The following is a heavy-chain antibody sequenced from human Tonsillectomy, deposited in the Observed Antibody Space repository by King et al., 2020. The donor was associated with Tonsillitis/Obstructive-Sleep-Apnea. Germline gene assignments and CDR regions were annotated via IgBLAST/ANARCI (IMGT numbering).Heavy chain of an antibody. V-gene: IGHV4-59*01. CDR1: GGSISNYY. D-gene: IGHD2-2*01. CDR2: IYYSGST. CDR3: ARGPQSPPAAKENDFDI. Sequence: QLQESGPGLVKPSETLSLTCTVSGGSISNYYWSWIRQPPGKGLECIGYIYYSGSTNYNPSLKSRVTISVDTSKNQFSLKLSSVTAADTAVYYCARGPQSPPAAKENDFDIWGQGTMVTVSS. J-gene: IGHJ3*02.